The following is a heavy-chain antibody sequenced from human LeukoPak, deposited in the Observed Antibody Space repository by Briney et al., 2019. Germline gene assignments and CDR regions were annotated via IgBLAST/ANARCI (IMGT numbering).Heavy chain of an antibody. CDR2: INPNNGGT. Sequence: ASVKVSRKASGYTFTGYYIHWVRQAPGHEVAWMGRINPNNGGTNSAQKIQGRITMTTDTSISTAYMELSRLRSDDTAVYYCARDLIPLYYDSSGWFDRWGQGTLVTVSS. CDR1: GYTFTGYY. J-gene: IGHJ5*02. V-gene: IGHV1-2*06. CDR3: ARDLIPLYYDSSGWFDR. D-gene: IGHD3-22*01.